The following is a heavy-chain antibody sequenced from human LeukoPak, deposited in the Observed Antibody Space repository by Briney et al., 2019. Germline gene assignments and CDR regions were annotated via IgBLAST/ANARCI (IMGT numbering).Heavy chain of an antibody. V-gene: IGHV3-23*01. CDR3: ASNYYDSSGYSYYFDF. Sequence: GGSLRLSCAASGFTFSSYAMSWVRQAPGKGLEWVSAISGSGGSTYYADSVKGRFTISRDNSKNTLYLQMNSLRAEDTAVYYCASNYYDSSGYSYYFDFWGQGTLVTVSS. J-gene: IGHJ4*02. CDR1: GFTFSSYA. D-gene: IGHD3-22*01. CDR2: ISGSGGST.